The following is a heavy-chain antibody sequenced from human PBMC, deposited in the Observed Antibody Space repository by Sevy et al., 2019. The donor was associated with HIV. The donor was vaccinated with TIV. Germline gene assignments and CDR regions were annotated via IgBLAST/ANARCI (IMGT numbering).Heavy chain of an antibody. V-gene: IGHV4-39*01. CDR2: IRYSGST. Sequence: SETLSLTCTVSGASISSSGYYWGWIRQPPGKGLEWIAGIRYSGSTPYNPSLRSRVTISADASKNQFSLKLNCVTAADTAVYYCAGPILTYRSGWSYYDHWGQGTVVTVSS. D-gene: IGHD6-19*01. J-gene: IGHJ4*01. CDR1: GASISSSGYY. CDR3: AGPILTYRSGWSYYDH.